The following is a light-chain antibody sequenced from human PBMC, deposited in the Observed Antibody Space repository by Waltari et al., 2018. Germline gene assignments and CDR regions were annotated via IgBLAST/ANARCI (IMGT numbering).Light chain of an antibody. CDR2: EDN. Sequence: NFMLTQPHSVSESPGKTVIISCTRSSGSIASSYVQWYQQRPGSAPATVLYEDNQRPSGVPDRFSGSIDTSSNSASLTISGLETEDEADYYCQSYDDYAHVIFGGGTKVTVL. V-gene: IGLV6-57*04. CDR3: QSYDDYAHVI. J-gene: IGLJ2*01. CDR1: SGSIASSY.